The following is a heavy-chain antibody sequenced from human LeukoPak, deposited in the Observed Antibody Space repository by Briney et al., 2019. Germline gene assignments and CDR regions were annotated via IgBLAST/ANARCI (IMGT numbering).Heavy chain of an antibody. J-gene: IGHJ6*03. V-gene: IGHV5-51*01. Sequence: GESLKISCKGSGYSFSSYWIAWVRQMPGKGLEWMGIVYPGDSDTKYSPSFQGQVTISADKSISTTYLQWSSLKASVTAMYYCARGFNHYYYMDVWGRGTTVTVSS. CDR3: ARGFNHYYYMDV. CDR2: VYPGDSDT. CDR1: GYSFSSYW.